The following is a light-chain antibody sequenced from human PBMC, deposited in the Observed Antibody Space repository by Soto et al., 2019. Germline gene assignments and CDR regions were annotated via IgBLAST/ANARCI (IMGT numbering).Light chain of an antibody. V-gene: IGLV2-14*01. CDR2: GVS. CDR1: SSDVGGYNY. Sequence: QSVLTQPASVSGSPGQSITISCTGTSSDVGGYNYVSWYQQHPGKAPKLMIYGVSNRPSGVSNRFSGSRSGNTASLTISGLQAEDEADYYCTSKTSSITYVVGTGTKVTVL. J-gene: IGLJ1*01. CDR3: TSKTSSITYV.